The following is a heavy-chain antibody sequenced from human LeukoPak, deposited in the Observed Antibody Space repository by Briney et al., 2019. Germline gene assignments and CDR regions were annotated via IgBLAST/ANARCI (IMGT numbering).Heavy chain of an antibody. Sequence: PSETLSLTCAVSGGSFSGYYWTWIRQPPGKGLEWIGEINHSGSTNYNPSLKSRVTISVDTSKNQFSLKLSSVTAADTAVYYCARERRSYRYYGMDVWGQGTTVTVSS. J-gene: IGHJ6*02. CDR2: INHSGST. CDR1: GGSFSGYY. CDR3: ARERRSYRYYGMDV. V-gene: IGHV4-34*01. D-gene: IGHD5-18*01.